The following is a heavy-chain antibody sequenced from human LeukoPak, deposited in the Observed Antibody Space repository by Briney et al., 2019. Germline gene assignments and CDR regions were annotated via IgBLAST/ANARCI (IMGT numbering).Heavy chain of an antibody. CDR3: ARSDNYVWFDP. CDR2: VYHSGST. V-gene: IGHV4-4*02. J-gene: IGHJ5*02. D-gene: IGHD3-10*02. Sequence: PSGTLSLTCAVSGGSISSSDWWSWVRPPPGKGLEWIGEVYHSGSTKHNPSLMSRVTMSVDKSKNQFSLRLSSVTAADTAVYYCARSDNYVWFDPWGQGTLVTVSS. CDR1: GGSISSSDW.